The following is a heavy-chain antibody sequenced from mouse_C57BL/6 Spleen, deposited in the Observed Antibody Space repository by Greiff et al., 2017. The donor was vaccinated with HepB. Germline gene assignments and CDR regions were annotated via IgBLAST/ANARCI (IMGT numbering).Heavy chain of an antibody. CDR1: GFTFTDYY. CDR3: ARSPSSYPYYFDY. CDR2: IRNKANGYTT. V-gene: IGHV7-3*01. D-gene: IGHD1-1*01. J-gene: IGHJ2*01. Sequence: EVQVVESGGGLVQPGGSLSLSCAASGFTFTDYYMSWVRQPPGKALEWLGFIRNKANGYTTEYSASVKGRFTISRDNSQSILYLQMNALRAEDSATYYCARSPSSYPYYFDYWGQGTTLTVSS.